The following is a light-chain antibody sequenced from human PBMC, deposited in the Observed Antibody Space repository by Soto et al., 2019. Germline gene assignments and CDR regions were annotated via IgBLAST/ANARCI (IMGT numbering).Light chain of an antibody. Sequence: SYELAQPPPVSVAPGQTATVTCGGNNVGSKSVHWYQQKPGQAPVLVVYDDSDRPSGIPERFSGSNSGNTATLTISRVEAGDEADYYCQVWDTSSDQGVFGTGTKVTVL. CDR3: QVWDTSSDQGV. CDR2: DDS. V-gene: IGLV3-21*02. J-gene: IGLJ1*01. CDR1: NVGSKS.